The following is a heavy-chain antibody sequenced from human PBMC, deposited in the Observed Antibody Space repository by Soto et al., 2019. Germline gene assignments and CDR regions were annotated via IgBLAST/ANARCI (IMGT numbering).Heavy chain of an antibody. Sequence: PGGSLRLSCAASGFTFSSYGMHWVRQAPGKGLEWVAVISYDGSNKYCADSVKGRFTISRDNSKNTLYLQMNSLRAEVTAVYYYARGYDFWGGMDVWGKGTTVTVSS. CDR1: GFTFSSYG. D-gene: IGHD3-3*01. CDR2: ISYDGSNK. V-gene: IGHV3-30*03. CDR3: ARGYDFWGGMDV. J-gene: IGHJ6*04.